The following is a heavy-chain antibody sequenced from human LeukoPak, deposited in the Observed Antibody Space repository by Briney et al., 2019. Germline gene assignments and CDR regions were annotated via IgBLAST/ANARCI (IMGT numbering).Heavy chain of an antibody. J-gene: IGHJ3*02. CDR1: GFTFSSYS. Sequence: PGGSLRLSCAASGFTFSSYSMNWVRQAPGKGLEWVSSISSSSSYIYYADSVKGRFTISRDNAKNSLYLQMNSLRAEDTAVYYCARGRGYCSGGSCLDAFDIWGQGTMVTVSS. D-gene: IGHD2-15*01. V-gene: IGHV3-21*01. CDR3: ARGRGYCSGGSCLDAFDI. CDR2: ISSSSSYI.